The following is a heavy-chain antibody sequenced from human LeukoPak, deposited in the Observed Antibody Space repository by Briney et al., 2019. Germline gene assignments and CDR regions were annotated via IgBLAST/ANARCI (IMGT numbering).Heavy chain of an antibody. CDR1: ECTFRDYA. CDR3: VKGLSSSYKYDLLL. Sequence: GGSLRLSCAASECTFRDYAMHWVRQAPGKGLEWVSSISGTGGSTYYADSVKGRFTISRDDSMNTLYLQMNSVRAEDTALYYCVKGLSSSYKYDLLLGGQGTLVTVSS. D-gene: IGHD5-24*01. V-gene: IGHV3-23*01. J-gene: IGHJ4*02. CDR2: ISGTGGST.